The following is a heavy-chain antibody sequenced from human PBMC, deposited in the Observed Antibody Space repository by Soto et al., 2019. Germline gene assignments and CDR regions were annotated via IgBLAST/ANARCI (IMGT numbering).Heavy chain of an antibody. CDR1: GFTFSSYW. D-gene: IGHD3-9*01. J-gene: IGHJ6*02. CDR2: INSDGSST. Sequence: LRLSCAASGFTFSSYWMHWVRQAPGKGLVWVSRINSDGSSTSYADSVKGRFTISRDNAKNTLYLQMNSLRAEDTAVYYCARDQSYYDILTAYYPYYYYGMDVWGQGTTVTVSS. CDR3: ARDQSYYDILTAYYPYYYYGMDV. V-gene: IGHV3-74*01.